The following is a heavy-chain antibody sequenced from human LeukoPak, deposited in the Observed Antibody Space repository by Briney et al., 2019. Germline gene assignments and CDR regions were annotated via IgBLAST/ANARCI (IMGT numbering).Heavy chain of an antibody. CDR2: VYHSGST. J-gene: IGHJ5*02. Sequence: PSETLSLTCTVSGYSISSGYYWGWVRQPPGKGLEWIGTVYHSGSTYYNPSLRSRVTISVETSKNQFSLKVRSMTAADTAVYYCARVPGVYYDRLTGYGSGWFDPWGQGTLVTVSS. V-gene: IGHV4-38-2*02. D-gene: IGHD3-9*01. CDR1: GYSISSGYY. CDR3: ARVPGVYYDRLTGYGSGWFDP.